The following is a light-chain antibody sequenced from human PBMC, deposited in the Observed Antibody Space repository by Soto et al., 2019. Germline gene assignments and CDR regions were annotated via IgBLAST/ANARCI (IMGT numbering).Light chain of an antibody. J-gene: IGKJ1*01. CDR1: QNINSW. Sequence: DIHMTQSPSTLSASVGDRVTITCRASQNINSWLAWYQQKPGKAPKLLIYEASPLERGVPSRFGGSGSGTEFTLTISSLQSDDCGTYYCQQYNAYSWTFGQGTKVEI. CDR2: EAS. CDR3: QQYNAYSWT. V-gene: IGKV1-5*03.